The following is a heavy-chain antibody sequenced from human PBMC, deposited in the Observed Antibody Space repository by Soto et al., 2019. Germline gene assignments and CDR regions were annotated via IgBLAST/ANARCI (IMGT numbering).Heavy chain of an antibody. D-gene: IGHD1-26*01. Sequence: WGSLRLSCTTSGFVFSTYGFHWVRQAPGKGLEWASVMWYDGSKQYYADSVKGRFTVSKDNSKNTLYLQMNSLRAEDTAVSYCARDMGVTPLDYWGQGTLVTGSS. CDR2: MWYDGSKQ. V-gene: IGHV3-33*01. J-gene: IGHJ4*02. CDR3: ARDMGVTPLDY. CDR1: GFVFSTYG.